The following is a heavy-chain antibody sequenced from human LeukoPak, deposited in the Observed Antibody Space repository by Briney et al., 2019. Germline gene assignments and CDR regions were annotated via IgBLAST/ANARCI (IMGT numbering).Heavy chain of an antibody. D-gene: IGHD3-3*01. CDR3: ARDRSYDFWSGYYIRAFDI. J-gene: IGHJ3*02. CDR1: GYTFTSYG. Sequence: ASVKVSCKASGYTFTSYGISWVRQAPGQGLEWMGWISAYNGNTNYAQKLQGRVTVTTDTSTSTAYMELRSLRSDDTAVYYCARDRSYDFWSGYYIRAFDIWGQGTMVTVSS. V-gene: IGHV1-18*01. CDR2: ISAYNGNT.